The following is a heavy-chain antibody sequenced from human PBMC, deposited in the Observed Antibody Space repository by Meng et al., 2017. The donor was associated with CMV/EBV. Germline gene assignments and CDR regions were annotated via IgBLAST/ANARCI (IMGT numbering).Heavy chain of an antibody. V-gene: IGHV4-34*01. CDR3: ARGAYDFRSGKDDY. J-gene: IGHJ4*02. Sequence: GSLRLSCAVYGGSFSGYYWSWIRQPPGKGLEWIGEINHSGSTNYNPSLKSRVTISVDTSKNQFSLKLSSVTAADTAVYYCARGAYDFRSGKDDYWGQGTLVTVSS. CDR2: INHSGST. D-gene: IGHD3-3*01. CDR1: GGSFSGYY.